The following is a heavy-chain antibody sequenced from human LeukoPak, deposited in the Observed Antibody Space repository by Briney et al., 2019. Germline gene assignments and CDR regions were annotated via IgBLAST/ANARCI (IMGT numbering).Heavy chain of an antibody. Sequence: KPSETLSLTCTVSGGSISSSSYYWGWIRQPPGKGLEWIGSIYYSGSIYYNPSLKSRVTISVDTSKNQFSLKLSSVTAADTAVYYCARASTVVTPGDYFDYWGQGTLVTVSS. D-gene: IGHD4-23*01. CDR3: ARASTVVTPGDYFDY. CDR1: GGSISSSSYY. V-gene: IGHV4-39*01. CDR2: IYYSGSI. J-gene: IGHJ4*02.